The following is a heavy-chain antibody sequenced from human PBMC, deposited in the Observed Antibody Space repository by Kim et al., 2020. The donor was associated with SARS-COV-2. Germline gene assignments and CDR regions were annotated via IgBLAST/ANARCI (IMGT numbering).Heavy chain of an antibody. Sequence: QKYYEDSVWGRFTISRDNAESSLYLQLTSLRVEDTAVYFCAGSLTSYVEYWGQGALVTVSS. CDR3: AGSLTSYVEY. V-gene: IGHV3-7*04. J-gene: IGHJ4*02. CDR2: QK.